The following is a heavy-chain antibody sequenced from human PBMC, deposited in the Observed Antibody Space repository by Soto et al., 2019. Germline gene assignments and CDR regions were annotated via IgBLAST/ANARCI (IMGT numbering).Heavy chain of an antibody. D-gene: IGHD6-19*01. J-gene: IGHJ4*02. V-gene: IGHV3-9*01. CDR1: GFSFDDYA. CDR2: ISWNSGKI. Sequence: EVPLVESGGGLVQPGRSLRLSCAASGFSFDDYAMHWVRQAPGKGLEWVSGISWNSGKIGYADSVRGRFTISRDNAKNSLYLQMNSLRVEDTALYYCAKARAASSDHYFDYWGQGTLVTVSS. CDR3: AKARAASSDHYFDY.